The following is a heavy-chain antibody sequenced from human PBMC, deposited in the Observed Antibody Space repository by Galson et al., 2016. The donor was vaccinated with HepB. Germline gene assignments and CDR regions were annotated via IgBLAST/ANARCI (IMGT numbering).Heavy chain of an antibody. D-gene: IGHD5-12*01. Sequence: CAVSGDSDSSNSATWNWIRQSASRGLEWLGRTYYRSKWYNDYALSVKSRITINPDTSKNQFSLQLNSVTPEDTAVYYCARVRSGYSGYANPYYYGMDVWGQGTTVTVSS. CDR3: ARVRSGYSGYANPYYYGMDV. V-gene: IGHV6-1*01. J-gene: IGHJ6*02. CDR1: GDSDSSNSAT. CDR2: TYYRSKWYN.